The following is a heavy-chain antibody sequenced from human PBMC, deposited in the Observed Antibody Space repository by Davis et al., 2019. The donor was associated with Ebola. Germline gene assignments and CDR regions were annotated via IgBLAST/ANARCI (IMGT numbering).Heavy chain of an antibody. Sequence: GGSLRPSCAASGFVFRNYVMSWVRQAPGKGLEWVSTLGTSADTYYADSVKGRFTISRDNSKNTLYLQMNGLRVEDTAIYYCAKDTSNIWFDVWGQGTMVTVSS. V-gene: IGHV3-23*01. J-gene: IGHJ3*01. CDR3: AKDTSNIWFDV. D-gene: IGHD1-26*01. CDR2: LGTSADT. CDR1: GFVFRNYV.